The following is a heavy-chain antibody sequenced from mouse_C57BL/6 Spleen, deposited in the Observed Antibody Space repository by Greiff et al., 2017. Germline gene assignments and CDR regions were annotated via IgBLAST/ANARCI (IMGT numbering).Heavy chain of an antibody. CDR1: GYTFTSSG. D-gene: IGHD1-1*01. CDR3: ARVYGSSPYCDY. V-gene: IGHV1-81*01. Sequence: QVQLQQSGAELARPGASVKLSCKASGYTFTSSGISWVKQRTGQGLEWIGEIYPRSGNTYYNEKFKGKATLTADKSSSTAYMELRSLTSEDSAVYFCARVYGSSPYCDYWGQGTTLTVS. CDR2: IYPRSGNT. J-gene: IGHJ2*01.